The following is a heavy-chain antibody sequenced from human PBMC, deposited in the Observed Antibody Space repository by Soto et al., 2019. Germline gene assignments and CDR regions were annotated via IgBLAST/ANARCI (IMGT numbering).Heavy chain of an antibody. CDR3: ARLVVPTPESAYLDE. Sequence: GEYLKISCNGSGYSFAGYWITLERQKPGKGLEGMARIDPSDSQTYYSPSFRGPVTISATKSISTVLLQRSSLRASDTATYYCARLVVPTPESAYLDEWGQGALVTV. V-gene: IGHV5-10-1*01. CDR2: IDPSDSQT. D-gene: IGHD2-2*01. J-gene: IGHJ4*02. CDR1: GYSFAGYW.